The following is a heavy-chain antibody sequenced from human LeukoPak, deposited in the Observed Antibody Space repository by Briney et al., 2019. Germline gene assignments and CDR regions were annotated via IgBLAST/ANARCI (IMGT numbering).Heavy chain of an antibody. J-gene: IGHJ5*02. CDR3: ARGRGVDYDDYGDWFDP. V-gene: IGHV1-2*02. Sequence: ASVKVSCKASGYTFTGHYMHWVRQAPGQVLEWMGWINPKSGGTNFAQKFQGRVTMTRDTSISTAYMELSRLRSDDKAVYYCARGRGVDYDDYGDWFDPWGQGTLVTVSS. D-gene: IGHD4-17*01. CDR2: INPKSGGT. CDR1: GYTFTGHY.